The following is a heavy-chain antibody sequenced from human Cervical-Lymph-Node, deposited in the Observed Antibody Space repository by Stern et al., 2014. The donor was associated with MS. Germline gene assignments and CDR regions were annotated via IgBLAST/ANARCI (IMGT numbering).Heavy chain of an antibody. D-gene: IGHD3-22*01. CDR3: ARDMRNDYDSSGYVPFDN. V-gene: IGHV3-11*01. Sequence: QVQLVQSGGRLVKSGGSLRLSRAPPGFTFSDYHLSWIRQAPGKGLEWISYISSRSGSRYYADSVKGRFTISRDNAKNSLYLQMNSLRAEDTAMYYCARDMRNDYDSSGYVPFDNWGQGTLVTVSS. CDR2: ISSRSGSR. CDR1: GFTFSDYH. J-gene: IGHJ4*02.